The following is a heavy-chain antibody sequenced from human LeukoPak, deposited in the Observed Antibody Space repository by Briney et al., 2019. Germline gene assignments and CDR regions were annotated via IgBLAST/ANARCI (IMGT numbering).Heavy chain of an antibody. Sequence: GASVKVSCKASGGTFSNYAISWVRQAPGQGLEWMGGIIPIFGTANYAQKFQGRVTITTDESTSTAYMELSSLRSEDTAVYYCARGESKWELLRLDYWGQGTLVTVSS. CDR1: GGTFSNYA. CDR3: ARGESKWELLRLDY. V-gene: IGHV1-69*05. CDR2: IIPIFGTA. D-gene: IGHD1-26*01. J-gene: IGHJ4*02.